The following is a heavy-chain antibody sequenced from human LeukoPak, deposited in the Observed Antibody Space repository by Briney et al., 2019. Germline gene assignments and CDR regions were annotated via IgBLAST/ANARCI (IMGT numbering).Heavy chain of an antibody. CDR3: ARDRGYSYGLFWFDP. J-gene: IGHJ5*02. Sequence: SETLSLTCTVSGGSISSYYWSWIRQPPGKGLEWIGYIYYSGSTNYNPSLKSRVTMSVDTSKNQFSLKLSSVTAADTAVYYCARDRGYSYGLFWFDPWGQGTLVTVSS. V-gene: IGHV4-59*12. D-gene: IGHD5-18*01. CDR2: IYYSGST. CDR1: GGSISSYY.